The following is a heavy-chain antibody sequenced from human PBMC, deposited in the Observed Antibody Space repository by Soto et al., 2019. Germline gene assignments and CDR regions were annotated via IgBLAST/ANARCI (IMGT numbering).Heavy chain of an antibody. Sequence: HPGGSLRLSCAASGFTFSNYTMHWVRQAPGKGLEWVALISYDEIDKYFADAVKGRFTISRDNSKNTLYLQMDSLRAEDTADCAGRSGSSDYWGRGTLVTVSS. J-gene: IGHJ4*02. D-gene: IGHD3-10*01. V-gene: IGHV3-30*04. CDR2: ISYDEIDK. CDR3: RSGSSDY. CDR1: GFTFSNYT.